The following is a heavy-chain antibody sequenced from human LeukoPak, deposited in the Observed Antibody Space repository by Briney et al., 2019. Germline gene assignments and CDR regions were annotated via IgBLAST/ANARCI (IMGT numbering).Heavy chain of an antibody. CDR1: GFTFSSYA. CDR2: ISYDGSNK. J-gene: IGHJ4*02. Sequence: GGSLRLSCAASGFTFSSYAMHWVRQAPGKGLEWVAVISYDGSNKYYADSVKGRFTTSRDNSKNTLYLQMNSLRAEDTAVYYCAREGAIPGSTVPRGYFDYWGQGTLVTVSS. V-gene: IGHV3-30-3*01. CDR3: AREGAIPGSTVPRGYFDY. D-gene: IGHD4-17*01.